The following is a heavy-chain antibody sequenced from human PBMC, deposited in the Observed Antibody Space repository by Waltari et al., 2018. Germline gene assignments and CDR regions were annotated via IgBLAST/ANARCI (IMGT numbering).Heavy chain of an antibody. D-gene: IGHD4-17*01. CDR2: ISAYNGNT. J-gene: IGHJ2*01. CDR3: ARDPSTVSQNWYFDL. Sequence: QVQLVQSGAEVTKPGSSVKVSCKASGYTFTSYGISWVRQAPGQGLEWMGWISAYNGNTNYAQKLQGRVTMTTDTSTSTAYMELRSLRSDDTAVYYCARDPSTVSQNWYFDLWGRGTLVTVSS. CDR1: GYTFTSYG. V-gene: IGHV1-18*01.